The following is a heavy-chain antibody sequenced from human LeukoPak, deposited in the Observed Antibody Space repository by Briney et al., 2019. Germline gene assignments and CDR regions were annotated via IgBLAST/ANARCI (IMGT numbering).Heavy chain of an antibody. CDR2: ISYDGSNK. CDR3: ARESRMVRGGKNWFDP. D-gene: IGHD3-10*01. V-gene: IGHV3-30-3*01. J-gene: IGHJ5*02. Sequence: PGGSLRLSCAASGFTFSSYAMSWVRQAPGKGLEWVAVISYDGSNKYYADSVKGRFTISRDNSKNTLYLQMNSLRAEDTAVYYCARESRMVRGGKNWFDPWGQGTLVTVSS. CDR1: GFTFSSYA.